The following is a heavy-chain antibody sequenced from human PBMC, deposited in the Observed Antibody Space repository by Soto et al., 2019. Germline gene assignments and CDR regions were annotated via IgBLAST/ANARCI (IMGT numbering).Heavy chain of an antibody. D-gene: IGHD2-21*02. CDR1: GDSISSSSYY. V-gene: IGHV4-39*01. J-gene: IGHJ4*02. CDR3: ARQRTTVVTQAYFDH. CDR2: IYYSGRT. Sequence: SETLSLTCIVSGDSISSSSYYWGWIRQPPGKGLVWIGSIYYSGRTYYNPSFKSRVTISIDTSKNQFSLKLSSVTATDTAVYYCARQRTTVVTQAYFDHWGQGALVTVSS.